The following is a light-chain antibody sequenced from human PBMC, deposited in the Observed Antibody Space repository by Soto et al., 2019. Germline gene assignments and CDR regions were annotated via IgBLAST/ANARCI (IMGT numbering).Light chain of an antibody. V-gene: IGKV3-15*01. Sequence: EIVMTQSPDTLSVSPGERATLSCRASQSVSSKLTWYQQKPGQAPRLLIYGASTRAAGILARFSGSASGIEFTLTRISLQAEARAHYCCLQYNGWPPLTFSGGTNVEIK. CDR2: GAS. CDR1: QSVSSK. CDR3: LQYNGWPPLT. J-gene: IGKJ4*01.